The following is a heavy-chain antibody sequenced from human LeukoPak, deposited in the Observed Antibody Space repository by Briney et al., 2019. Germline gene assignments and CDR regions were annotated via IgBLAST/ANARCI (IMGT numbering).Heavy chain of an antibody. D-gene: IGHD3-10*01. CDR3: ARVPSVRGVNGGDY. V-gene: IGHV1-69*13. CDR2: IIPIFGTA. Sequence: ASVKVSCKASGGTFSSYAISWVRQAPGQGLEWMGGIIPIFGTANYAQKFQGRVTITADESTCTAYMELSSLRSEDTAVYYCARVPSVRGVNGGDYWGQGTLVTVSS. J-gene: IGHJ4*02. CDR1: GGTFSSYA.